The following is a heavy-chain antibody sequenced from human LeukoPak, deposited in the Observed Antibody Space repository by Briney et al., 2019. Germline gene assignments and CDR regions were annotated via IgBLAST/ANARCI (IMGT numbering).Heavy chain of an antibody. D-gene: IGHD5-24*01. V-gene: IGHV3-23*01. CDR2: IRSGGGDT. CDR3: AKSGYNRFDY. J-gene: IGHJ4*02. CDR1: GFNFSSYA. Sequence: GGSLRLSCTASGFNFSSYAMTWVRQAPGKGLDWVSTIRSGGGDTFYSDSVKGRFSISRDNSKNTLVLQMDSLRADDTAIYYCAKSGYNRFDYWGQGTLVTVSS.